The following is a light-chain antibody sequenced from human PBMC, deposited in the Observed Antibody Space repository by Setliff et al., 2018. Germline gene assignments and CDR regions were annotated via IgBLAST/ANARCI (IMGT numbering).Light chain of an antibody. Sequence: QSVLTQPPSASGSPGQSVTISCTGTSSDVGGYNYVSWHQQHPGKAPKLMIYDVSNRPSGVSNRFSGSKSGNTASLTISGLQAEDEADYYCSSYTSSSTLYVFGTGTKGTVL. CDR2: DVS. CDR3: SSYTSSSTLYV. CDR1: SSDVGGYNY. J-gene: IGLJ1*01. V-gene: IGLV2-14*03.